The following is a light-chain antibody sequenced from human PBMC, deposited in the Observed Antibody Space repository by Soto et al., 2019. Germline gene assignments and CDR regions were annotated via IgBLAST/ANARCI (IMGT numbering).Light chain of an antibody. J-gene: IGKJ1*01. V-gene: IGKV1-5*03. CDR3: QHYTSYAHA. Sequence: EIQMTQSRSSLSGSVGDRVTITCRASQTISSWLAWYQQKPGKAPKLLIYKASTLKSGVPSRFSGSGSGTECTRTISSLQSDHFATDYWQHYTSYAHAFGQGTKVDIK. CDR2: KAS. CDR1: QTISSW.